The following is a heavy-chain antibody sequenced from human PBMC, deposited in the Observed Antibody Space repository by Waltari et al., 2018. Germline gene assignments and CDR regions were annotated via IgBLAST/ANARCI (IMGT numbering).Heavy chain of an antibody. J-gene: IGHJ6*03. Sequence: QVQLQESGPGLVKPSQTLSLTCTVSGGSIRSGGYYWSWIRQHPGKGLEWIGYIYYSGSTYYNPSLKSRVTISVDTSKNQFSLKLSSVTAADTAVYYCARVRGYYGDRVYYMDVWGKGTTVTVSS. CDR3: ARVRGYYGDRVYYMDV. V-gene: IGHV4-31*03. D-gene: IGHD4-17*01. CDR2: IYYSGST. CDR1: GGSIRSGGYY.